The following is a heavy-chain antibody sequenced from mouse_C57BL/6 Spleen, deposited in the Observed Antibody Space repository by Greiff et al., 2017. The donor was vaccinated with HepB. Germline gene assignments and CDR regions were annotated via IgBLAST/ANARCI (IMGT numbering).Heavy chain of an antibody. CDR1: GFSLTSYG. V-gene: IGHV2-6*01. CDR3: ATLYDYDWFAY. D-gene: IGHD2-4*01. Sequence: QVQLQQSGPGLVAPSQRLSITCTVSGFSLTSYGVDWVRQSPGKGLEWLGVICGVGSTNYNSALKSRLSISKDNSKSQVFLKMNSLQTDDTAMYYCATLYDYDWFAYWGQGTLVTVSA. CDR2: ICGVGST. J-gene: IGHJ3*01.